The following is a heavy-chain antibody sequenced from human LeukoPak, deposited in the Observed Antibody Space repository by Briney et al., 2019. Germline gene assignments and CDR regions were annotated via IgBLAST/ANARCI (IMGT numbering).Heavy chain of an antibody. CDR2: IRQDVTEK. CDR1: VFTFSSYW. D-gene: IGHD6-19*01. V-gene: IGHV3-7*03. Sequence: GGPQRLFCAPSVFTFSSYWMSWARQAPGKGLEWVAYIRQDVTEKYYVDSVKGRFSIYRDHAKNSLYLQMNSLGAEDMALYYCARDKSSGPRNRFDPWGKGNLVSVSS. CDR3: ARDKSSGPRNRFDP. J-gene: IGHJ5*02.